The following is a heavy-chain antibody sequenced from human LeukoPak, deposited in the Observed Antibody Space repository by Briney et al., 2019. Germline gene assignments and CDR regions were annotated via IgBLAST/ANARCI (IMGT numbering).Heavy chain of an antibody. D-gene: IGHD2-2*01. V-gene: IGHV4-30-4*01. Sequence: SETLSLTCTVSGGSISSGDYYWSWIRQPPGKGLEWIGYIYSSGTIYYNPSLKSRLTISVDTSRNQFSLRLRSVTAADTAVYYCATAPLPATMWNWYFDLWGRGTLVTVSS. J-gene: IGHJ2*01. CDR2: IYSSGTI. CDR1: GGSISSGDYY. CDR3: ATAPLPATMWNWYFDL.